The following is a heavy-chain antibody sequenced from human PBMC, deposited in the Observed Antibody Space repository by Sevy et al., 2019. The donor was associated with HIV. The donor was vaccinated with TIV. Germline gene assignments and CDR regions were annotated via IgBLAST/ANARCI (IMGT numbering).Heavy chain of an antibody. CDR3: ARAYWVAFDI. D-gene: IGHD2-8*02. Sequence: ASVKVSCKASGYTFTSYYMHWVRQAPGQGLEWMGIINPSGGSRSYAQRFQGRVTMTRDTSTSTVYMELSSLRSEDTAVYYCARAYWVAFDIWGQGTMVTVSS. V-gene: IGHV1-46*01. CDR2: INPSGGSR. CDR1: GYTFTSYY. J-gene: IGHJ3*02.